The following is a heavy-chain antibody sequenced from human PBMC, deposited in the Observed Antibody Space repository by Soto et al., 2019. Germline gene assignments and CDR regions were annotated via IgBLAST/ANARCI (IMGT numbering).Heavy chain of an antibody. V-gene: IGHV1-18*01. Sequence: ASVKVSCKASGYTFTSYGISWVRQAPGQGLEWMGWISAYNGNTNYAQKLQGRVTMTTDTSTSTAYMELRSLRSDDTAVYYCARVVGALDYYYYGMDVWGQGTTVTVSS. D-gene: IGHD2-15*01. CDR3: ARVVGALDYYYYGMDV. J-gene: IGHJ6*02. CDR1: GYTFTSYG. CDR2: ISAYNGNT.